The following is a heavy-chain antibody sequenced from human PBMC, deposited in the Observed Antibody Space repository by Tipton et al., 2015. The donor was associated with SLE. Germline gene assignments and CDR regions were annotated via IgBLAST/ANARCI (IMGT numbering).Heavy chain of an antibody. J-gene: IGHJ6*02. D-gene: IGHD2-2*01. CDR2: IYSGGST. CDR3: ARDSYCSSTSCYVAGMDV. Sequence: GSLRLSCAASEFTVSSNYMSWVRQAPGKGLEWVSVIYSGGSTYYADSVKGRFTISRDNSKNTLYLQMNSLRAEDTAVYYCARDSYCSSTSCYVAGMDVWGQGTTVTVSS. CDR1: EFTVSSNY. V-gene: IGHV3-53*05.